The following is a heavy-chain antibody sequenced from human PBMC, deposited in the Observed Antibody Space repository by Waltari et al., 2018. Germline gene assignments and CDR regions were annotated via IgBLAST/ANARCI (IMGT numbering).Heavy chain of an antibody. CDR2: VYTSGSF. CDR3: ATGTGSGWYGDYFDY. V-gene: IGHV4-4*07. CDR1: GCPISSYY. Sequence: QVLLQESGPELAKPSETLSLTCSVSGCPISSYYRTWIRQPAGKGLEGIGRVYTSGSFTSNPSVEGRVIMSVDMSSNQVSLKLTSVTAADTAVYFCATGTGSGWYGDYFDYWGQGILVTVSS. D-gene: IGHD6-19*01. J-gene: IGHJ4*02.